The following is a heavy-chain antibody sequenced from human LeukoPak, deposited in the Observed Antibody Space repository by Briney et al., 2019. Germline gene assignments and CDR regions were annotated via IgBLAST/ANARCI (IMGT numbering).Heavy chain of an antibody. J-gene: IGHJ5*02. CDR1: GFTFSSYA. D-gene: IGHD6-6*01. V-gene: IGHV3-23*01. Sequence: GGSLRPSCAASGFTFSSYAMSWVRQAPGKGLEWVSAISGSGGSTYYADSVKGRFTISRDNSKNTLYLQMNSLRAEDTAVYYCAKGRRSSPGSRWFDPWGQGTLVTVSS. CDR3: AKGRRSSPGSRWFDP. CDR2: ISGSGGST.